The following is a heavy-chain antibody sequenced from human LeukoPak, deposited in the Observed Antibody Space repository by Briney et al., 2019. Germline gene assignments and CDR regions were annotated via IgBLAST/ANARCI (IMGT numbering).Heavy chain of an antibody. J-gene: IGHJ4*02. CDR1: GGTFSSYA. D-gene: IGHD3-22*01. Sequence: EASVKVSCKASGGTFSSYAISWVRQAPGQGLEWMGGIIPIFGTANYAQKFQGRVTITADKSTSTAYMELSSLRSEDTAVYYCARDLEYDSSGYYYGDFDYWGQGTLVTVSS. V-gene: IGHV1-69*06. CDR2: IIPIFGTA. CDR3: ARDLEYDSSGYYYGDFDY.